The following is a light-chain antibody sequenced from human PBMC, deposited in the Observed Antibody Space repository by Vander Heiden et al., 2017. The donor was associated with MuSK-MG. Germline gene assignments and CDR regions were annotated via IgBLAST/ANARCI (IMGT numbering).Light chain of an antibody. V-gene: IGKV3-20*01. J-gene: IGKJ4*01. CDR2: GAS. Sequence: ELVLTQSPGTLSLSPGERATLSCRASQSVSSSYLAWYQQKPGQAPRLLIYGASSRATGIPDRVSGSGSGTDFTLTISRLEPEDFAVYYCQQYGSSLFGGGTKVEIK. CDR1: QSVSSSY. CDR3: QQYGSSL.